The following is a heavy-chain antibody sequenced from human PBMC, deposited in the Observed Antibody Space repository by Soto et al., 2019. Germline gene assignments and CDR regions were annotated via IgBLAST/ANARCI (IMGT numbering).Heavy chain of an antibody. CDR1: GFTFSNDD. Sequence: EVQLLESGGDLVQPGVSLRLSCVASGFTFSNDDLSWVRQASGKGLDWVSAITAGGFNTYYADSVTSLFTISRDNSKNTLYLQMSSLRTEDTAVYYCAKNIGGFSGYANFDYWGQGTLVTVSS. CDR3: AKNIGGFSGYANFDY. V-gene: IGHV3-23*01. J-gene: IGHJ4*02. CDR2: ITAGGFNT. D-gene: IGHD5-12*01.